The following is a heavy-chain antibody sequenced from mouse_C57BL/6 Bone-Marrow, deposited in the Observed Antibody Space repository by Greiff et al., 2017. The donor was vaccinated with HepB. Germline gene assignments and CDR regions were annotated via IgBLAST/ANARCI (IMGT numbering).Heavy chain of an antibody. CDR1: GYTFTSYW. D-gene: IGHD2-4*01. J-gene: IGHJ2*01. CDR3: AREEIYYDYVDY. CDR2: INPSNGGT. V-gene: IGHV1-53*01. Sequence: QVQLQQPGPELVKPGASVKLSCKASGYTFTSYWMHWVKQRPGQGLEWIGNINPSNGGTNYNEKFKSKATLTVDKSSRTAYRQLSSLTSEDSAVYYGAREEIYYDYVDYWGQGTTLTVSS.